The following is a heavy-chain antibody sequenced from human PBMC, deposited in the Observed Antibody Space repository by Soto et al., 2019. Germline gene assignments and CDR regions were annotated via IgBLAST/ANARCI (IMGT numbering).Heavy chain of an antibody. D-gene: IGHD3-16*01. CDR1: GFTFSTYW. J-gene: IGHJ4*02. V-gene: IGHV3-74*01. Sequence: EVQLVESGGGLVKPGGSLRLSCAASGFTFSTYWMNWVRQAPGEGLVWVSRIKGDESTTNYADSVKGRFTVSRDNARNTLYLQINSLRPEDKAIYYCAMGGLYAYYQDNWGQGTLVTVSS. CDR3: AMGGLYAYYQDN. CDR2: IKGDESTT.